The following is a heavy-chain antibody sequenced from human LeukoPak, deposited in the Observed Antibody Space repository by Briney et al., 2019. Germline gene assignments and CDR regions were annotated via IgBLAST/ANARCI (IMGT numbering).Heavy chain of an antibody. CDR2: ISGSGGST. CDR1: GFTFSSYA. CDR3: AKDLSRSRYCSGGSCYSSEYFQH. Sequence: GGSLRLSCAASGFTFSSYAMSWVRQAPGEGLEWVSAISGSGGSTYYADSVKGRFTISRDNSKNTLYLQMNSLRAEDTAVYYCAKDLSRSRYCSGGSCYSSEYFQHWGQGTLVTVSS. V-gene: IGHV3-23*01. J-gene: IGHJ1*01. D-gene: IGHD2-15*01.